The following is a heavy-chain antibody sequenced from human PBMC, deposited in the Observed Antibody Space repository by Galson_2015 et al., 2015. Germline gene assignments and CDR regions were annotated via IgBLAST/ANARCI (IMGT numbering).Heavy chain of an antibody. CDR3: AKDRRAVVMSAIDY. D-gene: IGHD2-21*02. J-gene: IGHJ4*02. V-gene: IGHV3-23*01. Sequence: SLRLSCAASGFTFSSSAMNWFRQAPGKGLEWVSALSHTGSSIYYADSVKGRFTISRDNSKNTLYLHLNSLRADDTAVYYCAKDRRAVVMSAIDYWGQGTQVTVSS. CDR2: LSHTGSSI. CDR1: GFTFSSSA.